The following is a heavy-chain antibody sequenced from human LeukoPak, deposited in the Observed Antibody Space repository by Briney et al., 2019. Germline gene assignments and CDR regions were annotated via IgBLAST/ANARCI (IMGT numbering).Heavy chain of an antibody. CDR3: ARDPEGPTY. CDR1: GFTFSYYS. D-gene: IGHD1-14*01. Sequence: PGGSLRLSCAASGFTFSYYSMNWVRQAPGKGLEWVSSITSGGGNTYYADSVKGRFTISRDNSKNTLYLQMNSLRAEDTALYYCARDPEGPTYWGQGTLVTVSS. J-gene: IGHJ4*02. V-gene: IGHV3-23*01. CDR2: ITSGGGNT.